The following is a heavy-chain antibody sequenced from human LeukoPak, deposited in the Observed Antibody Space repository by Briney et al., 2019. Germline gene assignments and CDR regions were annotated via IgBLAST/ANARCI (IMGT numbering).Heavy chain of an antibody. CDR3: ARGMVVTAIRIPYYYYYMDV. CDR1: GYTFTSYD. D-gene: IGHD2-21*02. J-gene: IGHJ6*03. Sequence: ASVKVSCKASGYTFTSYDINWVRQATGQGLEWMGWMNSNSGNTGYAQKFQGRVTMTRNTSISTAYMELSSLRSEDTAVYYCARGMVVTAIRIPYYYYYMDVWGKGTTVTVSS. CDR2: MNSNSGNT. V-gene: IGHV1-8*01.